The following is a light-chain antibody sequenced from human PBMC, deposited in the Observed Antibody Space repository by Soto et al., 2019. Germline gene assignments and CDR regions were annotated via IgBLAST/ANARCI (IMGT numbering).Light chain of an antibody. V-gene: IGKV1-39*01. CDR1: QSISSY. Sequence: DIQMTQSPSSLSASVGDRVTITCRASQSISSYLIWYQQKPGKSPKLVIYPASRFQGGVTSTFGGRGRCTDFTLAISGMLPEDFVPSWGEASYNSPTLTFGGGAKVLSK. CDR2: PAS. CDR3: EASYNSPTLT. J-gene: IGKJ4*01.